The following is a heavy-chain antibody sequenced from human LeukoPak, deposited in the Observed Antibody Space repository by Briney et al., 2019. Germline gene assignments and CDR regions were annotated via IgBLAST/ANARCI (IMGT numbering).Heavy chain of an antibody. D-gene: IGHD1-26*01. Sequence: GGSLRLSCAASGFTFSSYGMHWVRQAPGKGLEWVAVISYDGSNKYYADSVKGRFTISRDNSKNTLYLQINSLRAEDTAVYYCAKRSGSFYEIDYWGQGTLVTVSS. CDR3: AKRSGSFYEIDY. V-gene: IGHV3-30*18. CDR2: ISYDGSNK. J-gene: IGHJ4*02. CDR1: GFTFSSYG.